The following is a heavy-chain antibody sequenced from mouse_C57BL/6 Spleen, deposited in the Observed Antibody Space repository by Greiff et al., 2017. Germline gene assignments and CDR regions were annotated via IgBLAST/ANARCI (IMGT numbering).Heavy chain of an antibody. V-gene: IGHV14-4*01. J-gene: IGHJ3*01. CDR3: STHYGWFAV. Sequence: VQLQQSGAGLVRPGASVKLSCTASGFNINDDYMPWVQQRPEQGLEWIGWIGPEDGDTEYASTFQGQATITADTPSNTAYLQLSSLTSVDTAVYYCSTHYGWFAVWGTGTLVTVSA. CDR2: IGPEDGDT. D-gene: IGHD1-1*01. CDR1: GFNINDDY.